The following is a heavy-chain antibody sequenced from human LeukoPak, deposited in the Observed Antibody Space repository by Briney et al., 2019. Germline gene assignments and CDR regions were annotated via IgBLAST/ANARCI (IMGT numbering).Heavy chain of an antibody. Sequence: SETLSLTCAVYGGSFSGYYWSWIRQPPGKGLEWIGEINHSGSTNYNPSLKSRLTISVDTSKNQFSLKLSSVTAADTAVYYCARGVPGIQVWLRKGRFDYWGQGTLVTVSS. CDR2: INHSGST. D-gene: IGHD5-18*01. CDR1: GGSFSGYY. V-gene: IGHV4-34*01. J-gene: IGHJ4*02. CDR3: ARGVPGIQVWLRKGRFDY.